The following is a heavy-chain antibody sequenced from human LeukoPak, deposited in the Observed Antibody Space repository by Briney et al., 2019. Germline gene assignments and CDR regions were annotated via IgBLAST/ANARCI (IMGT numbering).Heavy chain of an antibody. Sequence: PSETLSLTCTVSGGSIRSSYYYWGWIRQPPGKGLEWIGSIYDSGSTYYNPSLKSRVTISVDTSKNQFSLKLSSVTAADTAVYYCATLGAGPTYYDFWSGYSSFYFDYWGQGTLVTVSS. CDR3: ATLGAGPTYYDFWSGYSSFYFDY. CDR1: GGSIRSSYYY. J-gene: IGHJ4*02. CDR2: IYDSGST. V-gene: IGHV4-39*01. D-gene: IGHD3-3*01.